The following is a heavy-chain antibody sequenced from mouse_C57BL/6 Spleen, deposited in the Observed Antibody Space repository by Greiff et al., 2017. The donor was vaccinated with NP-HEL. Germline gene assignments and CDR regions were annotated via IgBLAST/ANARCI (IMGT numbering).Heavy chain of an antibody. CDR1: GYAFSSYW. D-gene: IGHD1-1*01. V-gene: IGHV1-80*01. CDR2: IYPGDGDT. J-gene: IGHJ2*01. CDR3: ARRGGSSTYYFDY. Sequence: VQLQQPGAELVKPGASVKISCKASGYAFSSYWMNWVKQRPGKGLEWIGLIYPGDGDTNYNGKFKGKATLTADKSSSTAYMQLSSLTSEDSAVYFGARRGGSSTYYFDYWGQGTTLTVSS.